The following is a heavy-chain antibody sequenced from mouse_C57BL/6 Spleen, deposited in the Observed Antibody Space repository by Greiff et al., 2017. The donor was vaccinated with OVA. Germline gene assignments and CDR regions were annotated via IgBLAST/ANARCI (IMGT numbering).Heavy chain of an antibody. V-gene: IGHV1-55*01. D-gene: IGHD2-5*01. CDR1: GYTFTSYW. J-gene: IGHJ3*01. CDR2: IYPGSGST. Sequence: VQLQQPGAELVKPGASVKMSCKASGYTFTSYWLTWVKQRPGQGLEWIGDIYPGSGSTNYNEKFKSKATLTVDTSSSTAYMQLSSLTSEDSAVYYCARSIDSNYAWFAYWGQGTLVTVSA. CDR3: ARSIDSNYAWFAY.